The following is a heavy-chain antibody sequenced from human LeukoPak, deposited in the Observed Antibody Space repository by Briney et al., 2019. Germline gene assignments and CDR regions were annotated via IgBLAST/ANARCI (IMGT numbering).Heavy chain of an antibody. CDR2: MNPNSGNT. CDR3: ARVVYYYHYMDV. V-gene: IGHV1-8*01. CDR1: GYTFTSYD. Sequence: GASVKVSCKASGYTFTSYDINWVRQATGQGLEWMGWMNPNSGNTGYAQKFQGRVTMTRNTSISTAYMELSSLRSEDTAVYYCARVVYYYHYMDVWGKGTTVTVSS. J-gene: IGHJ6*03.